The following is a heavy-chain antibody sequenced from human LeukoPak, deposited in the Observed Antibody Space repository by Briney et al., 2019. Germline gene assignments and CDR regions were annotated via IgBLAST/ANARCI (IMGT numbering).Heavy chain of an antibody. D-gene: IGHD3-16*01. J-gene: IGHJ4*02. CDR1: GGSISSYY. V-gene: IGHV4-59*01. CDR3: ARDRALGSGKFYFDY. CDR2: IDYSGTT. Sequence: KSSETLSLTCTVSGGSISSYYWGWIRQPPGKVLEWIGYIDYSGTTNYNPSLKRRLTISVDTSKNQFSLHLSSVTAADTAVYYCARDRALGSGKFYFDYWGQGTLVTVSS.